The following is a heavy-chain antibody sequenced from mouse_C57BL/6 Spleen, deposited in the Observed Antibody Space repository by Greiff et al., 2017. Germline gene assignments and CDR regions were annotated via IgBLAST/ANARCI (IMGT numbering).Heavy chain of an antibody. J-gene: IGHJ2*01. CDR1: GYTFTSYT. V-gene: IGHV1-4*01. CDR3: ATGNDYLDY. D-gene: IGHD2-3*01. Sequence: QVQLQQSGAELARPGASVKMSCKASGYTFTSYTMHWVKQRPGQGLEWIGFINPSSGYTKYNQKFKDKATLTADKSASTAYRQLSSLTSEDSAVYYCATGNDYLDYWGQGTTLTVSS. CDR2: INPSSGYT.